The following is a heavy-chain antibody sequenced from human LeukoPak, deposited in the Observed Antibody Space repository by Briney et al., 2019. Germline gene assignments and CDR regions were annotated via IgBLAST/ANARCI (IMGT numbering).Heavy chain of an antibody. CDR3: TREDY. CDR2: ITPNSGDGVT. CDR1: GYTFTDYY. V-gene: IGHV1-2*02. J-gene: IGHJ4*01. Sequence: ASVKVSCKASGYTFTDYYIHWVRQAPGQGLEWMGWITPNSGDGVTSNAQKFQGRVTMTRDTSISTAYMELSRLTSDDTAVYYCTREDYWGHGALVTVSS.